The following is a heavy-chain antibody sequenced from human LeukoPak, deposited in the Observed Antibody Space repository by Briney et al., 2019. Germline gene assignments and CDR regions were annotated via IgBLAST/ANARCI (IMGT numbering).Heavy chain of an antibody. CDR1: GFTFSSYS. D-gene: IGHD4-17*01. CDR3: AKGRFSTVTTGGSFDY. CDR2: ISSTSSYI. Sequence: GGSLRLSCAASGFTFSSYSMNWVRQAPGKGLEWVSSISSTSSYIYYADSMRGRFTISRDNAKNSLYLQMDSLRAEDTALYYCAKGRFSTVTTGGSFDYWGQGTLVTVSS. V-gene: IGHV3-21*01. J-gene: IGHJ4*02.